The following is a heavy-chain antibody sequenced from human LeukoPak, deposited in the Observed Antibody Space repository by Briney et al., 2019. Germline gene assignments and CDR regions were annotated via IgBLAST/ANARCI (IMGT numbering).Heavy chain of an antibody. D-gene: IGHD6-13*01. J-gene: IGHJ4*02. CDR3: ARAASSWSNQYYFDY. CDR2: IYHSGST. Sequence: QTSETLSLTCAVSGGSISSSNWWSWVRQPPGKGLEWIGEIYHSGSTNYNPSLKSRVTISVDTSKNQFSLKLSSVIAADTAVYYCARAASSWSNQYYFDYWGQGTLVTVSS. CDR1: GGSISSSNW. V-gene: IGHV4-4*02.